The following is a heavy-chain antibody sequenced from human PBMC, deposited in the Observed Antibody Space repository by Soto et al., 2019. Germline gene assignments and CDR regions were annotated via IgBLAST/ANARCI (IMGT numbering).Heavy chain of an antibody. J-gene: IGHJ4*02. CDR1: GGTFSSYT. Sequence: SVKVSCKASGGTFSSYTISWVRQAPGQGLEWMGRIIPILGIANYAQKFQGRVTITADKSTSTAYMELSSLRSEDTAVYYCAKSYDYIWGSYRYDYWGQGTLLTVSS. CDR2: IIPILGIA. CDR3: AKSYDYIWGSYRYDY. D-gene: IGHD3-16*02. V-gene: IGHV1-69*02.